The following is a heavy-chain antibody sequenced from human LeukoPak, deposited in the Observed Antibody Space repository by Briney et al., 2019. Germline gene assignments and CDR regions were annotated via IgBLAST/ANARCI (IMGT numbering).Heavy chain of an antibody. CDR2: ISYDGIRT. CDR1: GFAFTDFA. J-gene: IGHJ4*01. Sequence: GRSLRLSCAASGFAFTDFAMHWVRQAPGNGLEWVAVISYDGIRTDYTDTVKGRFTIPRDNPRNTLYLQLTSLGPEDTAVYYCARVEATISGYYSDYSGEATLVTVSS. D-gene: IGHD5-12*01. CDR3: ARVEATISGYYSDY. V-gene: IGHV3-30*10.